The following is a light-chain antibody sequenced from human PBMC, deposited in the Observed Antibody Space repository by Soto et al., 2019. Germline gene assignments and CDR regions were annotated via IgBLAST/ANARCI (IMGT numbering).Light chain of an antibody. CDR2: GAS. Sequence: LTQSPSTLSLSPGDRATISCRASQSVSTNQLAWYQQKPGQAPRLLIYGASSRATGIADRFSGSGSGTDFSLTISRLEHEDFAVYYCHQYNNWPPRTFGQGTRV. V-gene: IGKV3-20*01. J-gene: IGKJ1*01. CDR3: HQYNNWPPRT. CDR1: QSVSTNQ.